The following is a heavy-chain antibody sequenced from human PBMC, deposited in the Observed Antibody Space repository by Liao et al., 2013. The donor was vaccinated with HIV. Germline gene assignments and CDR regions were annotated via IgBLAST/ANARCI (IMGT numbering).Heavy chain of an antibody. CDR3: ARGGNYRVYWYFDL. J-gene: IGHJ2*01. CDR1: DDSISSGTYY. Sequence: QVQLQESGPGLVKPSQTLSLTCTVSDDSISSGTYYWSWIRKPAGKGLEWIGRISTGGSTNYNPSVKSRLTMSVDTSKNHFSLSLSSVTAADTAVYFCARGGNYRVYWYFDLWGRGTLVTVSS. D-gene: IGHD3-10*01. V-gene: IGHV4-61*02. CDR2: ISTGGST.